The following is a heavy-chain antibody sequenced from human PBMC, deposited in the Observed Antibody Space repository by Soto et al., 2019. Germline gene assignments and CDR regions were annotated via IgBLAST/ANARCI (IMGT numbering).Heavy chain of an antibody. J-gene: IGHJ6*03. Sequence: EVQLVESGGGLVQPGGSLRLSCEASGFTVSNNYMSWVRQAPGKGLEGVSVIYSGGSTYYADSVKGRLTISRDNSKNTLYLQMNSLRAEDTAVYYCARVWGYYYYYMDVWGKGTTVTVSS. CDR1: GFTVSNNY. V-gene: IGHV3-66*01. D-gene: IGHD7-27*01. CDR3: ARVWGYYYYYMDV. CDR2: IYSGGST.